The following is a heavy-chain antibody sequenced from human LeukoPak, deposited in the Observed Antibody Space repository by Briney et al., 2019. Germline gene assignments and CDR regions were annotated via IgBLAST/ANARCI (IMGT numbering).Heavy chain of an antibody. J-gene: IGHJ3*02. V-gene: IGHV3-15*01. CDR1: GFTFSNAW. Sequence: GGSLRLSCAASGFTFSNAWMSWVRQAPGKGLEWVGRIKSKTDGGTTDYAAPVKGRFTISRDDSKNTLYLQVNSLKTEDTAVYYCTRDRYYDFWSGYYRAFGIWGQGTMVTVSS. CDR3: TRDRYYDFWSGYYRAFGI. D-gene: IGHD3-3*01. CDR2: IKSKTDGGTT.